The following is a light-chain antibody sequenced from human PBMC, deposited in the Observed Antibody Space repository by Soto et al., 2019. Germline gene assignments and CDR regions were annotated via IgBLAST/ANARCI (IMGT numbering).Light chain of an antibody. CDR3: LQHNTYIGTWT. CDR1: QGISSD. V-gene: IGKV1-9*01. J-gene: IGKJ1*01. Sequence: IQLTQSPSSLSASVGDRVTITCRASQGISSDLAWYQQKPGRAPKLLIFGASTLQSGVPSRFSGSGSGTDFTLTISSLQPEDFATYFCLQHNTYIGTWTFGQGTKVDIK. CDR2: GAS.